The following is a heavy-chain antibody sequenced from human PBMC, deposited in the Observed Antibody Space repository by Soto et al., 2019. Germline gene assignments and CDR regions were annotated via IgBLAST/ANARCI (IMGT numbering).Heavy chain of an antibody. D-gene: IGHD2-15*01. CDR2: INHSGST. Sequence: ETLSLTCAVYGGSFSGYYWSWIRQPPGKGLEWIGEINHSGSTNYNPSLKSRVTISVDTSKNQFSLKLSSVTAADTAVYYCAKGGTGYCSGGSCYPRVNNWFDPWGQGTLVTVSS. V-gene: IGHV4-34*01. CDR3: AKGGTGYCSGGSCYPRVNNWFDP. CDR1: GGSFSGYY. J-gene: IGHJ5*02.